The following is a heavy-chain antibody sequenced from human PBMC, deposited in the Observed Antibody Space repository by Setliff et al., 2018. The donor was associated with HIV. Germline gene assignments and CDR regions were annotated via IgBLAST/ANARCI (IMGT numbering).Heavy chain of an antibody. Sequence: ASVKVSCKASGYTFTSYYVHWVRQAPGQGLEWMGIINPISGNTNYAQNFQGRVTMTRDTSTSIVYMELSSLGSEDTAVYYCARGPTRSGAVYDSDGYYLRFFDYWGQGALVTVSS. J-gene: IGHJ4*02. D-gene: IGHD3-22*01. CDR3: ARGPTRSGAVYDSDGYYLRFFDY. CDR1: GYTFTSYY. V-gene: IGHV1-46*03. CDR2: INPISGNT.